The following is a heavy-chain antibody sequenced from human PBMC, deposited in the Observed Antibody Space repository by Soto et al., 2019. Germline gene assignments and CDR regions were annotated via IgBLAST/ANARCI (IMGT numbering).Heavy chain of an antibody. V-gene: IGHV1-18*01. Sequence: ASVKVSCKASGFSFSNYGLTLVRQAPGQCLEWLGWIRPNNVNTEYAHKVQDRLTMTTETSTNTAHMELRSLRSDDTAVYYCLLGYCSGGTCFSGYYGMDVWGQGTTVTVSS. CDR1: GFSFSNYG. CDR3: LLGYCSGGTCFSGYYGMDV. CDR2: IRPNNVNT. D-gene: IGHD2-15*01. J-gene: IGHJ6*02.